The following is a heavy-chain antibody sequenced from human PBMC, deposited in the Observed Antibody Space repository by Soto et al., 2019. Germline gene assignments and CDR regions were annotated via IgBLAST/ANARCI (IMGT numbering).Heavy chain of an antibody. V-gene: IGHV3-21*04. CDR3: AKDKGVDYIWGSYRPYYFDY. Sequence: GGSLRLSCAASGFTFSSYSMNWVRQAPGKGLEWVSSISSSSSYIYYADSVKGRFTISRDNSKNTLYLQMNSLRAEDTAVYYCAKDKGVDYIWGSYRPYYFDYWGQGTLVTVSS. D-gene: IGHD3-16*02. J-gene: IGHJ4*02. CDR1: GFTFSSYS. CDR2: ISSSSSYI.